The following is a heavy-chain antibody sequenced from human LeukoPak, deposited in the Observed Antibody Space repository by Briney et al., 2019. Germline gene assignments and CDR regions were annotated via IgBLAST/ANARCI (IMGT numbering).Heavy chain of an antibody. V-gene: IGHV3-9*01. CDR3: AKAPFDTMRVVVAYFDY. J-gene: IGHJ4*02. D-gene: IGHD3-22*01. CDR1: GLTFEDYA. CDR2: ISWNSGRI. Sequence: GGSLTLSCSASGLTFEDYAMHWVREAPGKSLEWGSGISWNSGRIGYADSVKGRFTSSRENAKNPLYLQMNRLSAEDTALYYCAKAPFDTMRVVVAYFDYWGQGTLVTVSS.